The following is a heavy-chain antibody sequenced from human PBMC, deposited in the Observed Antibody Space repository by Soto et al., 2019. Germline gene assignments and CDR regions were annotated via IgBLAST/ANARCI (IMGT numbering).Heavy chain of an antibody. J-gene: IGHJ4*02. D-gene: IGHD6-19*01. Sequence: QVPLVESGGGLVKPGGSLRLSCAASGFTFSDYYMSWIRQAPGKGLEWVSYISSSSSYTNYADSVKGRFTISRDNXKXXLYLQMNSLRAEDTAVYYCARVNGEGKAVAGTVDYWGQGTLVTVSS. CDR2: ISSSSSYT. V-gene: IGHV3-11*05. CDR1: GFTFSDYY. CDR3: ARVNGEGKAVAGTVDY.